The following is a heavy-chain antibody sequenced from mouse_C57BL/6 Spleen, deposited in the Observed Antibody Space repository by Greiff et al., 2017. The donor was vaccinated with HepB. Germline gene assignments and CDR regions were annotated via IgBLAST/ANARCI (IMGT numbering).Heavy chain of an antibody. Sequence: QVQLQQPGAELVRPGSSVKLSCKASGYTFTSYWMHWVKQRPIQGLEWIGNIDPSDSETHYNQKFKDKATLTVDKSSSTAYMQLSSLTSEDSAVYCSASINYGKGPLDFDVWGTGTTVTVSS. CDR2: IDPSDSET. CDR3: ASINYGKGPLDFDV. CDR1: GYTFTSYW. J-gene: IGHJ1*03. V-gene: IGHV1-52*01. D-gene: IGHD2-1*01.